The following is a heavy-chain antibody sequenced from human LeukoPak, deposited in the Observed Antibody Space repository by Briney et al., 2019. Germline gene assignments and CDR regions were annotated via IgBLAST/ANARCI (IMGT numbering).Heavy chain of an antibody. CDR2: IYYSGST. V-gene: IGHV4-39*07. Sequence: SETLSLTCTVSGGSISSSSYYWGWIRQPPGKGLEWIGSIYYSGSTYYNPSLKSRVTISVDTSKNQFSLKLSSVTAADTAVYYCARVYCDSSGYYHYYYYMDVWGKGTTVTVSS. D-gene: IGHD3-22*01. J-gene: IGHJ6*03. CDR3: ARVYCDSSGYYHYYYYMDV. CDR1: GGSISSSSYY.